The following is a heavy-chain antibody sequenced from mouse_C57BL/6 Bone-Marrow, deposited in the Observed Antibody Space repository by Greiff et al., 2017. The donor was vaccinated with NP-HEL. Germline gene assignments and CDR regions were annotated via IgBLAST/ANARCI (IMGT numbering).Heavy chain of an antibody. CDR3: AREGGYPWYFDV. V-gene: IGHV3-6*01. CDR1: GYSITSGYY. D-gene: IGHD3-1*01. CDR2: ISYDGSN. Sequence: EVKLEESGPGLVKPSQSLSLTCSVTGYSITSGYYWNWIRQFPGNKLEWMGYISYDGSNNYNPSLKNRISITRDTSKNQFFLKLNSVTTEDTATYYCAREGGYPWYFDVWGTGTTVTVSS. J-gene: IGHJ1*03.